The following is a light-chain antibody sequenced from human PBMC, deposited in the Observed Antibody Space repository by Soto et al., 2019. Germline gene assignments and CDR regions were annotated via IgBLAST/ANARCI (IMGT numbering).Light chain of an antibody. Sequence: EIVLTQSPATLSLSPGERATLSCRASQSVSSYLAWYQQKPGQAPRLLIYDPSNRATGIPARFSGSGSGTDFTLTICNLEHEDFVVSYCLYPYTFGQGTNLEIK. CDR1: QSVSSY. J-gene: IGKJ2*01. CDR2: DPS. CDR3: LYPYT. V-gene: IGKV3-11*01.